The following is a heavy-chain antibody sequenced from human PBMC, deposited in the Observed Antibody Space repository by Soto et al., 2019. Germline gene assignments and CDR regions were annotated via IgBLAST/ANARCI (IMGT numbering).Heavy chain of an antibody. J-gene: IGHJ6*02. V-gene: IGHV1-69*13. D-gene: IGHD3-16*02. CDR3: GVTIWGSYRLPNQAMDV. Sequence: ASVKVSCKASGGTLTISSHGISWVRQAPGQGLEWMGGIIAMFGTANYAQKFQGRVTITADESTSTAYMELSSLRSEDTAVYYCGVTIWGSYRLPNQAMDVWGQGTAVTVPS. CDR1: GGTLTISSHG. CDR2: IIAMFGTA.